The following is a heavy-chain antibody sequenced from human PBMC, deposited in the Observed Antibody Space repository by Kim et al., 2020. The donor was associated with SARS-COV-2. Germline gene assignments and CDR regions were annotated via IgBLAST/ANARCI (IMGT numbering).Heavy chain of an antibody. CDR3: ARGPRMRGITMIVGNSAYDY. J-gene: IGHJ4*02. Sequence: SVKVSCKASGGTFSSYAISWVRQAPGQGLEWMGGIIPIFGTANYAQKFQGRVTITADKSTSTAYMELSSLRSEDTAVYYCARGPRMRGITMIVGNSAYDYWGQGTLVTVSS. D-gene: IGHD3-22*01. CDR1: GGTFSSYA. CDR2: IIPIFGTA. V-gene: IGHV1-69*06.